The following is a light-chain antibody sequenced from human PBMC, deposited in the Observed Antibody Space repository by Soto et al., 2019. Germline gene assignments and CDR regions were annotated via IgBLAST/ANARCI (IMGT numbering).Light chain of an antibody. Sequence: EIVLTQSPGTLSLSPGERATLSCRASQSVRSNSLAWYQQKPGQAPTLLMYGASRRATGIPDRFSGGGSGTDFTLTISRLEPEDFAVYYCEQYTGSPLTFXGGTKVDIK. CDR1: QSVRSNS. J-gene: IGKJ4*01. CDR3: EQYTGSPLT. CDR2: GAS. V-gene: IGKV3-20*01.